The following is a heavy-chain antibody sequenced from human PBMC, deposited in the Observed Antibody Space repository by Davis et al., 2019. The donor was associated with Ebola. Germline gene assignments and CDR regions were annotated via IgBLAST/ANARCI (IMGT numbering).Heavy chain of an antibody. CDR2: ISSSSSYI. Sequence: GGSLRLSCAASGFTFSSYSMNWVRQAPGKGLEWVSSISSSSSYIYYADSVKGRFTISRDNSKNTLYLQMNSLRAEDTAVYYCAKGRVVVPAAGNWFDPWGQGTLVTVSS. J-gene: IGHJ5*02. CDR3: AKGRVVVPAAGNWFDP. CDR1: GFTFSSYS. V-gene: IGHV3-21*04. D-gene: IGHD2-2*01.